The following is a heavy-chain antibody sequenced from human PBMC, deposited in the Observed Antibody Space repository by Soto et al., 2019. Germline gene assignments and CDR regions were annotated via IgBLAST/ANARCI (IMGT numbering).Heavy chain of an antibody. Sequence: PSVTLSLTCTVSGGSLSNYYWSWIRQPTGKGLEWIGRIYTGGSINYNPSLKSRVTMSVDTSKQQFSLKLTSVTAADTAVYYCARDLGSSGFSPDWFDPWGQGTLVTVSS. CDR1: GGSLSNYY. D-gene: IGHD3-22*01. J-gene: IGHJ5*02. CDR2: IYTGGSI. V-gene: IGHV4-4*07. CDR3: ARDLGSSGFSPDWFDP.